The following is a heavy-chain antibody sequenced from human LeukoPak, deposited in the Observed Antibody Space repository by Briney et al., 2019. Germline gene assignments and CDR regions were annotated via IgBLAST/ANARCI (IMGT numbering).Heavy chain of an antibody. J-gene: IGHJ4*02. CDR3: ARSSGDSSGYYYYDY. Sequence: GASVKVSCKASGYTFTSYYMHWVRQAPGQGLEWMGIINPSGGSTSYAQKFQGRVTMTRDMFTSTVYMELSSLRSEDTAVYYCARSSGDSSGYYYYDYWGQGTLVTVSS. V-gene: IGHV1-46*01. CDR1: GYTFTSYY. D-gene: IGHD3-22*01. CDR2: INPSGGST.